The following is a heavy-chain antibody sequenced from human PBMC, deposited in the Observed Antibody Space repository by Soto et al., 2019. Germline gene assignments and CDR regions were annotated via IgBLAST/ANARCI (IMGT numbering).Heavy chain of an antibody. Sequence: GGSLRLSCVGSGFTFSTYSINWVRQAPGKGLEWVSSISSRSDIYYADSVKGRFTISRDNAKNSASLQMNSLRAEDTAVYYCAREYTAWPLAYGLDVWGQGTTVTVSS. J-gene: IGHJ6*02. CDR1: GFTFSTYS. CDR2: ISSRSDI. V-gene: IGHV3-21*01. CDR3: AREYTAWPLAYGLDV. D-gene: IGHD2-2*02.